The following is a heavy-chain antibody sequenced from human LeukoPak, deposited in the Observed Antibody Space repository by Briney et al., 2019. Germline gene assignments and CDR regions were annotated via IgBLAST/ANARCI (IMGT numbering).Heavy chain of an antibody. CDR2: IYYSGST. CDR1: GGSISSGGYY. Sequence: SETLSLTCTVSGGSISSGGYYWSWIRQHPGKGLEWIGYIYYSGSTYYNPSLKSRVTISVDTSKNQFSLKLSSVTAADTAVYYCARGLSDYGGNSLFDYWGQGTLVTVSS. J-gene: IGHJ4*02. CDR3: ARGLSDYGGNSLFDY. D-gene: IGHD4-23*01. V-gene: IGHV4-31*03.